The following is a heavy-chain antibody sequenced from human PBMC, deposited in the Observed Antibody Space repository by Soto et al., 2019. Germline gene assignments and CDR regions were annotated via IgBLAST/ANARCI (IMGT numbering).Heavy chain of an antibody. CDR3: TTLYYYDSSGYYSLDAFDI. CDR2: IKSKTDGGTT. Sequence: PGGSLRLSCAASGFTFSNAWMNWVRQAPGKGLEWVGRIKSKTDGGTTDYAALVKGRFTISRDDSKNTLYLQMNSLKTEDTAVYYCTTLYYYDSSGYYSLDAFDIWGQGTMVTVSS. D-gene: IGHD3-22*01. CDR1: GFTFSNAW. J-gene: IGHJ3*02. V-gene: IGHV3-15*07.